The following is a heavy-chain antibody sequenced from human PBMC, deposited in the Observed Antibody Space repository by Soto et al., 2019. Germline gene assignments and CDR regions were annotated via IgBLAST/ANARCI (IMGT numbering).Heavy chain of an antibody. D-gene: IGHD2-21*01. V-gene: IGHV3-13*01. J-gene: IGHJ4*02. CDR2: IDSAGDA. CDR1: GFTFSSHD. Sequence: GGSLRLSCAASGFTFSSHDMHWVRQVTGKGLEWVSGIDSAGDAKYPASVKGRFTISRENAKNSLHLQMNSLRAGDTAVYYCVRDMQLWRLDSWGQGTLVTVSS. CDR3: VRDMQLWRLDS.